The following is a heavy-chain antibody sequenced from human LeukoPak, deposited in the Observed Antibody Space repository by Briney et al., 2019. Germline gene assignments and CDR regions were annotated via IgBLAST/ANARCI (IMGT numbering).Heavy chain of an antibody. J-gene: IGHJ4*02. CDR3: APDAYSGYDQTDFDY. CDR1: GGTFSSYA. D-gene: IGHD5-12*01. V-gene: IGHV1-69*04. CDR2: IIPILGIA. Sequence: ASVKVSCKASGGTFSSYAISWVRQAPGQGLEWMGRIIPILGIANYAQKFQGRVTITADKSTSTAYMELSSLRSEDTAVYYCAPDAYSGYDQTDFDYWGQGTLVAVSS.